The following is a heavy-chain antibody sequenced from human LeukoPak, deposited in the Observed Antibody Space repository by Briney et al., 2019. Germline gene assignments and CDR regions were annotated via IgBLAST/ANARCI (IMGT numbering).Heavy chain of an antibody. J-gene: IGHJ4*02. D-gene: IGHD3-10*01. CDR2: INPSGGTT. Sequence: ASVKVSCKASGYTFAKFYIHWVRQAPGQGLEWMGIINPSGGTTSYAQKFQGRVSMTRDTSTSTVYMELSSLRSEDTAVYHCATDYYRFDFWGQGTLVTVSS. CDR3: ATDYYRFDF. V-gene: IGHV1-46*01. CDR1: GYTFAKFY.